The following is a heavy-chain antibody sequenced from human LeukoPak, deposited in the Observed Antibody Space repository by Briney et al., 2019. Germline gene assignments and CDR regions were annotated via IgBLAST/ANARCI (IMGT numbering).Heavy chain of an antibody. D-gene: IGHD5-12*01. Sequence: PGGSLRPSCAASGFTFSSYGMHWVRQAPGKGLEWVAFIRYDGSNKYYADSVKGRFTISRDNSKNTLYLQMNSLRAEDTAVYYCAKDRLDSGYESPGLDYWGQGTLVTVSS. V-gene: IGHV3-30*02. J-gene: IGHJ4*02. CDR3: AKDRLDSGYESPGLDY. CDR2: IRYDGSNK. CDR1: GFTFSSYG.